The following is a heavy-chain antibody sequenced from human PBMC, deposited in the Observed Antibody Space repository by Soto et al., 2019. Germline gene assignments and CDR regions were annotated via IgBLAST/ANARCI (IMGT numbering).Heavy chain of an antibody. J-gene: IGHJ4*02. CDR3: ARAIGPTLFDY. Sequence: GGSLRLSCSASGFTFSSYDMHWVRQGPGKGLEWVSAIGTAGDTNYAGSVKGRFTISRENAKNSLYLQMNILRAGDTAIYFCARAIGPTLFDYLGQGTLVTVSS. D-gene: IGHD3-22*01. CDR2: IGTAGDT. V-gene: IGHV3-13*04. CDR1: GFTFSSYD.